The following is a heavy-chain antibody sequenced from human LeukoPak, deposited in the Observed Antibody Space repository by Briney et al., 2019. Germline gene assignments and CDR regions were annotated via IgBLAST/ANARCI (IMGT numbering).Heavy chain of an antibody. D-gene: IGHD3-3*01. CDR3: ASHQYYDLPGGAFDI. J-gene: IGHJ3*02. CDR2: ISSSSSYI. CDR1: GFTFSSYS. V-gene: IGHV3-21*01. Sequence: PGGSLRLSCAASGFTFSSYSMNWVRQAPGKGLEWVSSISSSSSYIYYADSVKGRFTISRDNAKNSLYLQMNSLRAEDTAVYYCASHQYYDLPGGAFDIWGLGTMVTVSS.